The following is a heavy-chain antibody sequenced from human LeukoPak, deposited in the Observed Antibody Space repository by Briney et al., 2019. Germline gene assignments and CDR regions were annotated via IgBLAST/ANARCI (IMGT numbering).Heavy chain of an antibody. CDR1: GFTFSSYT. Sequence: SEGSLRLSCAASGFTFSSYTMNWVRQPPGKGLEWVSNIGTSSTTIYYADSVKGRFTISRDNAKNSLYLQMNSLRADDTAVYYCARFAAGGSYYYYMDVWGKGTTVTVSS. V-gene: IGHV3-48*01. CDR3: ARFAAGGSYYYYMDV. CDR2: IGTSSTTI. D-gene: IGHD6-25*01. J-gene: IGHJ6*03.